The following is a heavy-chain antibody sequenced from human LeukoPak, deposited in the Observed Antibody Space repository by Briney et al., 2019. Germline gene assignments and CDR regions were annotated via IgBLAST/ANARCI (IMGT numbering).Heavy chain of an antibody. CDR2: INPNSGNT. CDR1: GYTFTGYY. Sequence: ASVKVSCKASGYTFTGYYMHWVRQAPGQGLEWMGWINPNSGNTGYAQKFKGRITMTRDTSISTAYMELSSLRSDDTAVFYCARGTPYCSSASCYNYWGQGTLVTVSS. CDR3: ARGTPYCSSASCYNY. D-gene: IGHD2-2*02. V-gene: IGHV1-8*02. J-gene: IGHJ4*02.